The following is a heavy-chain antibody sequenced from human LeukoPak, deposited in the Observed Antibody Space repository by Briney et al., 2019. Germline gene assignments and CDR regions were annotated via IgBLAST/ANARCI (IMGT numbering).Heavy chain of an antibody. CDR2: TSGSGVNS. CDR1: GFTLRSYD. J-gene: IGHJ4*02. D-gene: IGHD2-2*01. CDR3: AKTPGEGVPAAILDY. Sequence: PGGSLRLSCAASGFTLRSYDMSWVRQAPGKGLEWVAATSGSGVNSYYADSVRGRFTISRDNSQNTLYLQMDSLRAEDTALYYCAKTPGEGVPAAILDYWGQGTLVTVSS. V-gene: IGHV3-23*01.